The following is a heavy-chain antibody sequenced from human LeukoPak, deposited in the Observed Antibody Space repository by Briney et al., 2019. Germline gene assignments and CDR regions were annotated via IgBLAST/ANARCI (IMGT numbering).Heavy chain of an antibody. Sequence: GGSLRLSCSASGFTFSSYAMHWVRQAPGKGLEYVSAISSNGGSTYYADSVKGRFTISRDNSKNTLYLQMNSLRAEDTAVYYCAKDYGSSGWDPLDYWGQGTLVTVSS. CDR3: AKDYGSSGWDPLDY. J-gene: IGHJ4*02. D-gene: IGHD6-19*01. CDR2: ISSNGGST. V-gene: IGHV3-64*04. CDR1: GFTFSSYA.